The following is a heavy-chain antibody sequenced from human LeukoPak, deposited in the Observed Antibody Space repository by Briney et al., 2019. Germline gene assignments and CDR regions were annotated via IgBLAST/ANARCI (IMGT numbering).Heavy chain of an antibody. CDR1: GYTFSGYY. Sequence: ASVKVSCKASGYTFSGYYMHWVRQAPGQGLEWMAWINPNNGDTNYAQKFQGRVTMTRGTSISTAYMELTRLISDDTAVYYCARVGSSGWYVHPTLDYWGQGTLVTVSS. CDR3: ARVGSSGWYVHPTLDY. CDR2: INPNNGDT. D-gene: IGHD6-19*01. J-gene: IGHJ4*02. V-gene: IGHV1-2*02.